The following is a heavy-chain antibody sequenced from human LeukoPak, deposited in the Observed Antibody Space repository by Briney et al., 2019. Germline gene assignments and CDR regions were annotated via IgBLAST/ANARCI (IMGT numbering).Heavy chain of an antibody. CDR1: GFTFSSYA. J-gene: IGHJ4*02. V-gene: IGHV3-23*01. CDR3: TWGSYRYNY. CDR2: IRGSGGST. Sequence: QAGGSLRLSCAASGFTFSSYAMSWVRQAPGKGLEWGSAIRGSGGSTYYADSVKGRFTISRDNSKNTLYLQMNSPRAEDTAVYYCTWGSYRYNYWGQGALVTVSS. D-gene: IGHD3-16*02.